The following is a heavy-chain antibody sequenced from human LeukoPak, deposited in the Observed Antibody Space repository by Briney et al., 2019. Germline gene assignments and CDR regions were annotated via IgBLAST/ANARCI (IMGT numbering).Heavy chain of an antibody. V-gene: IGHV3-7*01. CDR3: AREEGAEWFGESGTIDY. D-gene: IGHD3-10*01. CDR1: GFTFSSYW. J-gene: IGHJ4*02. CDR2: IKEDGSEK. Sequence: PGGSLRLSCAASGFTFSSYWMSWVRQAPGKGLEWVANIKEDGSEKYYVDSVKGRFTISRDNAKNSLYLQMNSLRAEDTAVYYCAREEGAEWFGESGTIDYWGQGTLVTVSS.